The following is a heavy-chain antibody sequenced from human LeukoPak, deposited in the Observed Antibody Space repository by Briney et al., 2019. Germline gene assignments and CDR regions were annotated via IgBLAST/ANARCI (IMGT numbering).Heavy chain of an antibody. J-gene: IGHJ6*03. CDR1: GGSFSGYY. Sequence: SETLSLTCAVYGGSFSGYYWSWIRQPPGKGLEWIGEINHSGSTNYNPSLKSRVTISVDTSKNQFSLKLSSVTAADTAVYYCARRSGVKGRLRYFDYYMDVWGKGTTVTISS. V-gene: IGHV4-34*01. D-gene: IGHD3-9*01. CDR2: INHSGST. CDR3: ARRSGVKGRLRYFDYYMDV.